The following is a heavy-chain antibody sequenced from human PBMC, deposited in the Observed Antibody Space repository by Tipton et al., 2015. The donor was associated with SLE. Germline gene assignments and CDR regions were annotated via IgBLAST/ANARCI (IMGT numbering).Heavy chain of an antibody. D-gene: IGHD6-13*01. V-gene: IGHV4-38-2*02. CDR2: VYQSDTT. CDR1: GYLISSGYY. CDR3: ARLGIAAGEGGY. J-gene: IGHJ4*02. Sequence: TLSLTCTVSGYLISSGYYWGWIRQSPGKGLQWLGSVYQSDTTYYNPSLKSRVTISVDTSKNQFSLKLSSVTAADTAVYYCARLGIAAGEGGYWGQGTLVTVSS.